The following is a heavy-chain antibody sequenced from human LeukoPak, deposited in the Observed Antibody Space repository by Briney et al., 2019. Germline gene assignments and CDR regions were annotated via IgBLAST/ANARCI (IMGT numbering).Heavy chain of an antibody. J-gene: IGHJ3*02. Sequence: ASVKVSCKVSGYTLTELSMHWVRQAPGKGLEWMGGFDPEDGETIYAQKFQGRVTMTEDTSTDTAYMELSSLRSEDTAVYYCATWSILELPRVIAFDIWGQGTMVTVSS. D-gene: IGHD1-7*01. V-gene: IGHV1-24*01. CDR1: GYTLTELS. CDR2: FDPEDGET. CDR3: ATWSILELPRVIAFDI.